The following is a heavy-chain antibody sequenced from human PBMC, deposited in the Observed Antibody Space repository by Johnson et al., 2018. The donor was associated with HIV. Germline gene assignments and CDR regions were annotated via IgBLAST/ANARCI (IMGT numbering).Heavy chain of an antibody. J-gene: IGHJ3*02. D-gene: IGHD1-26*01. CDR3: ARATLGADDAFDI. CDR1: GFTFSSYD. CDR2: IGTAGDT. V-gene: IGHV3-13*01. Sequence: VQLMESGGGLVQPGGSLRLSCAASGFTFSSYDMHWVRQATGKGLEWVSAIGTAGDTYYPGSVKGRFTISRENAKNSLYLQMNSLRAGDTAVYYCARATLGADDAFDIWGQGTMVTVSS.